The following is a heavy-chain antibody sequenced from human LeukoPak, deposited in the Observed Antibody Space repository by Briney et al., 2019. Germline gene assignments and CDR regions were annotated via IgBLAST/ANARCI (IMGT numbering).Heavy chain of an antibody. D-gene: IGHD2-2*01. V-gene: IGHV1-69*13. J-gene: IGHJ5*02. Sequence: ASVKVSCKASGGTFSSYAISWVRQAPGQGLEWMGGIIPIFGTANYAQKFQGRVTITADESTSTAYMELSSLRSEDTAVYYCARSIVVVPAAIEPYNWFDPWGQGTLVTVSS. CDR2: IIPIFGTA. CDR3: ARSIVVVPAAIEPYNWFDP. CDR1: GGTFSSYA.